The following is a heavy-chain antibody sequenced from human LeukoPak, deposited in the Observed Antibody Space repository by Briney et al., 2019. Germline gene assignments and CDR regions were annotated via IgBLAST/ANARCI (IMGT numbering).Heavy chain of an antibody. V-gene: IGHV3-23*01. D-gene: IGHD6-13*01. CDR2: FSGSGGST. CDR3: ARITLSYSSSWHNWFDP. Sequence: GSLRLSCAAPGIPFSSFAMRWGRPAPGKGLEWGSAFSGSGGSTYYADSVKGRFAISRDNSKNTLYLQVNSLRAEDTAVYYCARITLSYSSSWHNWFDPWGQGTLVTVSS. J-gene: IGHJ5*02. CDR1: GIPFSSFA.